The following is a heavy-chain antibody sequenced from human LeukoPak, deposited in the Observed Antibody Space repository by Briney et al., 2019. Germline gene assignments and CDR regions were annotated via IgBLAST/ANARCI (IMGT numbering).Heavy chain of an antibody. CDR2: IYYSGST. D-gene: IGHD6-19*01. Sequence: PETLSLTCTVSGGSISSSSYYWGWIRQPPGKGLEWIGSIYYSGSTYYNPSLKSRVTISVDTSKNQFSLKLSSVTAADTAVYYCARRAGWYRYYFDYWGQGTLVTVSS. CDR3: ARRAGWYRYYFDY. CDR1: GGSISSSSYY. J-gene: IGHJ4*02. V-gene: IGHV4-39*01.